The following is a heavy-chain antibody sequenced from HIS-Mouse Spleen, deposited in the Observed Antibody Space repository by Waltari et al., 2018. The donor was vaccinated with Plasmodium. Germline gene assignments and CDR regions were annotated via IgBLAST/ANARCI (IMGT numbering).Heavy chain of an antibody. J-gene: IGHJ4*02. CDR1: GYTFSSYG. V-gene: IGHV1-18*01. Sequence: QVQLVQSGAEGKRPGASVKVSCKASGYTFSSYGISWVRQAPGQGLEWMGWISGYNGNTNNAKKVQGRVTMTTDTSTSTAYMELRSLRCDDTAVYYCARLLPWVHGHFDYWGQGTLVTVSS. CDR2: ISGYNGNT. D-gene: IGHD1-26*01. CDR3: ARLLPWVHGHFDY.